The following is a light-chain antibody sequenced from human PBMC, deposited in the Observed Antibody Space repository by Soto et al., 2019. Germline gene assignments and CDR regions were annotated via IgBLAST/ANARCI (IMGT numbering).Light chain of an antibody. V-gene: IGLV2-14*01. CDR1: ISDVGLYDY. Sequence: TQADSVSGSLEQTSTISCTVYISDVGLYDYVSWYQQHPGKAPQLMIYAVSNRPSGVSNRFSASKSGNTASLFISGLQAEDEADYYCSSYTSDSSYVFGSGTKVTVL. CDR3: SSYTSDSSYV. CDR2: AVS. J-gene: IGLJ1*01.